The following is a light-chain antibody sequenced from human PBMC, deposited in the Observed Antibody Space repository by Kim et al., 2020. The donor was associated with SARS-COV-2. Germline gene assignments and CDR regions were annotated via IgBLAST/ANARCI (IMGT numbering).Light chain of an antibody. CDR2: QDD. J-gene: IGLJ3*02. Sequence: NFILTQPHSVSESPGKTVTISCTRSSGSIATKYVQWYQQRPGSSPTTVIYQDDQRPSGVPDRFSGSIDTSSNSASLTISGLKTEDEADYYCQSYDSNNWVFGGGTQLTVL. V-gene: IGLV6-57*01. CDR3: QSYDSNNWV. CDR1: SGSIATKY.